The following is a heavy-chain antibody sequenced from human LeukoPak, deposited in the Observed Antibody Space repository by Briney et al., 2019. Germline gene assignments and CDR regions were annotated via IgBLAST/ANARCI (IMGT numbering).Heavy chain of an antibody. CDR2: IWYGGSNK. V-gene: IGHV3-30*02. J-gene: IGHJ6*03. CDR3: AKGGIAVAEYYYYYMDV. Sequence: GGSLRLSCAASGFTFSSYGMHWVRQAPGKGLEWVAVIWYGGSNKYYADSVKGRFTISRDNSKNTLYLQMNSLRAEDTAVYYCAKGGIAVAEYYYYYMDVWGKGTTVTVSS. CDR1: GFTFSSYG. D-gene: IGHD6-19*01.